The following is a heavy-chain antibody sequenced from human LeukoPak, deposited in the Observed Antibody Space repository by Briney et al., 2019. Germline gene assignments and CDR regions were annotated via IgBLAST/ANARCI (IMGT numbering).Heavy chain of an antibody. Sequence: GSLRLSCAASGFTFSRFWMSWVRQAPGKGLEWVANIKQDGRETYYVDSVKGRFTISRDNAKNSLYLQMNSLRAEDSAVYYCARDEWELPLGYWGQGILVTVSS. CDR2: IKQDGRET. J-gene: IGHJ4*02. V-gene: IGHV3-7*01. D-gene: IGHD1-26*01. CDR3: ARDEWELPLGY. CDR1: GFTFSRFW.